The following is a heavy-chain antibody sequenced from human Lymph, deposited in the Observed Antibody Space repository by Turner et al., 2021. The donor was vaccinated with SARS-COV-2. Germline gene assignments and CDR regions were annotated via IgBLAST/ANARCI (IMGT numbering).Heavy chain of an antibody. CDR3: ARDVGAALDY. CDR2: ISYDGSNK. CDR1: GFTFSSYA. D-gene: IGHD6-25*01. Sequence: QVQLVESGGGVVQPGRSLRLSRAASGFTFSSYAMHWVRQAPGKGLEWVALISYDGSNKYYADSVKGRFTISRDNSKNTLYLQMNSLRAEDTAVYYCARDVGAALDYWGQGTLVTVSS. J-gene: IGHJ4*02. V-gene: IGHV3-30-3*01.